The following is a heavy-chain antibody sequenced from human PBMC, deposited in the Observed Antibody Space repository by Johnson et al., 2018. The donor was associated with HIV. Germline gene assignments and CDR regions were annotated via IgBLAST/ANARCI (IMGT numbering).Heavy chain of an antibody. V-gene: IGHV3-43D*03. CDR3: AKDMGYSSFGYGFDI. CDR2: ISWDGNRN. J-gene: IGHJ3*02. Sequence: VQLVESGGAVVQPGGSLRLSCAASGFTYDDYAIHWVRQAPGKGLEWVSLISWDGNRNYYADSIKGRFTISRNNRENSLYLQMNSLRPEDTALYYCAKDMGYSSFGYGFDIWGQGTMVTVSS. D-gene: IGHD6-13*01. CDR1: GFTYDDYA.